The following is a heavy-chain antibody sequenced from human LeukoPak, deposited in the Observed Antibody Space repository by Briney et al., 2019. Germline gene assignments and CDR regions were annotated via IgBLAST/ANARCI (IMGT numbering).Heavy chain of an antibody. CDR2: IYYSGST. CDR3: ARGGGGQWLQETNWFDP. Sequence: PSETLSLTCTVSGGSISSSSYYWGWIRQPPGKGPEWIGSIYYSGSTYYNPSLKSRVTISVDTSKNQFSLKLSSVTAADTAVYYCARGGGGQWLQETNWFDPWGQGTLVTVSS. V-gene: IGHV4-39*01. CDR1: GGSISSSSYY. D-gene: IGHD6-19*01. J-gene: IGHJ5*02.